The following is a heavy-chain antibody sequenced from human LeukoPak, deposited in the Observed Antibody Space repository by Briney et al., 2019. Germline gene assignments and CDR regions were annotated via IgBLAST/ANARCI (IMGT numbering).Heavy chain of an antibody. J-gene: IGHJ6*03. D-gene: IGHD3-10*01. CDR1: GYTFTSYG. V-gene: IGHV1-18*01. CDR3: ARGGPRYYYGSGSSDYYMDV. Sequence: ASVKVSCKASGYTFTSYGISWVRQAPGQGLEWMGWISAYNGNTNYAQKLQGRVTMTTDTSTSTAYMELRSLRSDDTAVYYCARGGPRYYYGSGSSDYYMDVWGKGTTVTVSS. CDR2: ISAYNGNT.